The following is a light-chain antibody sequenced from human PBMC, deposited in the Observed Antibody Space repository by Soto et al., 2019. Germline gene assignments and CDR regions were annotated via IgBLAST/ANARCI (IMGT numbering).Light chain of an antibody. J-gene: IGKJ2*01. Sequence: DIQMTQSPSSLSASVGDRVTITCRASQSISGYLNWYQQRPGKAPKLLIYAESILHGGVPSRFSGSEAGSDVTLTISRLLPEDFATYDCQQTYSTLYTFGQGTKLEIK. V-gene: IGKV1-39*01. CDR3: QQTYSTLYT. CDR2: AES. CDR1: QSISGY.